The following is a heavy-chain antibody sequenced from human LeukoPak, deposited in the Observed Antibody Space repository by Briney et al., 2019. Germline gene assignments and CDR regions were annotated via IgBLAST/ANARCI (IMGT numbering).Heavy chain of an antibody. V-gene: IGHV4-59*01. D-gene: IGHD6-13*01. J-gene: IGHJ6*02. Sequence: SETLSLTCTVSGGSISSYYWSWIRQPPGKGLEWVGYIYYSGSTNYNPSLKSRVTISVDTSKNQFSLKLSSVTAADTAVYYCARGYSSSWYDYYGMDVWGQGTTVTVSS. CDR2: IYYSGST. CDR3: ARGYSSSWYDYYGMDV. CDR1: GGSISSYY.